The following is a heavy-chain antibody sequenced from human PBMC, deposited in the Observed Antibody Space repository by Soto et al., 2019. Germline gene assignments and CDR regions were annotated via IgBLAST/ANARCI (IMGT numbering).Heavy chain of an antibody. CDR3: ARDRDFWTGYEYYYYAMDV. CDR1: GYSFTSYY. V-gene: IGHV1-46*01. CDR2: INPNSTSA. J-gene: IGHJ6*02. Sequence: QVQLVQSGSEVKKPGASVKVSFKASGYSFTSYYLHWVRQAPGQGLAWMGIINPNSTSASYAQKFQGRVTMPRETSTSTVYMELSTLRSEDTAVYYCARDRDFWTGYEYYYYAMDVWGQGTTVTVSS. D-gene: IGHD3-3*01.